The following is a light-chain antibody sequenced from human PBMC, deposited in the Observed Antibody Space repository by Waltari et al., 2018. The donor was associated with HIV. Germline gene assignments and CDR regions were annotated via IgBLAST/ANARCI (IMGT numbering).Light chain of an antibody. CDR3: QQYNDWPLT. Sequence: EIVMTQSPATLSVSPVGRVALSCRASQSVSNNLAWYQQKPGQSPRLLIYGASTRATGIPVTFSGRGSGTEFTLTISSLQSEDFAIYYCQQYNDWPLTFGGGTKVDI. CDR2: GAS. V-gene: IGKV3-15*01. CDR1: QSVSNN. J-gene: IGKJ4*01.